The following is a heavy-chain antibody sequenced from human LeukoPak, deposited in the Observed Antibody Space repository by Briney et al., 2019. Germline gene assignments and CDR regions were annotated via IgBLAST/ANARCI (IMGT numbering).Heavy chain of an antibody. V-gene: IGHV5-51*01. J-gene: IGHJ5*02. CDR3: ARHLRYSSSWYPNWFDP. Sequence: GESLKISCKGSGYSFTSYWIGWVRQMPGKGLELMGIIYPGDSDTRYSPSFQGQVTISADKSLSTAYLPWSRLKRCDTAMYDCARHLRYSSSWYPNWFDPWGQGTLVTVSS. D-gene: IGHD6-13*01. CDR1: GYSFTSYW. CDR2: IYPGDSDT.